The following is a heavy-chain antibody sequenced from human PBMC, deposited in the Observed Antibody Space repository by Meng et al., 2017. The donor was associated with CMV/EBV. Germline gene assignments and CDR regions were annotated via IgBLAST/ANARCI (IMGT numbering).Heavy chain of an antibody. D-gene: IGHD3-3*01. J-gene: IGHJ3*02. Sequence: ISWVRQATGQGLEWMGWISAYNGNTNYAQKLQGRVTMTTDTSTSTAYMELRSLRSDDTAVYYCARGPAQYYDFWSGYSTAQDAFDIWGQGTMVTVSS. CDR2: ISAYNGNT. V-gene: IGHV1-18*01. CDR3: ARGPAQYYDFWSGYSTAQDAFDI.